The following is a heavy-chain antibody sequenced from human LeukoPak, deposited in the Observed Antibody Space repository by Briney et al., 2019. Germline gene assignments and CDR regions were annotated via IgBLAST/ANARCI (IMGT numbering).Heavy chain of an antibody. V-gene: IGHV1-69*05. CDR2: IIPIFGTA. Sequence: GASVKVSCKASGGTFSSYAISWVRQAPGQGLEWMGGIIPIFGTANYAQKFQGRVTITTDESTSTAYMELSSLRFEDTAVYYCARGGEVGATHEQGYYYYYKDVWGKGTTVTVSS. CDR3: ARGGEVGATHEQGYYYYYKDV. CDR1: GGTFSSYA. J-gene: IGHJ6*03. D-gene: IGHD1-26*01.